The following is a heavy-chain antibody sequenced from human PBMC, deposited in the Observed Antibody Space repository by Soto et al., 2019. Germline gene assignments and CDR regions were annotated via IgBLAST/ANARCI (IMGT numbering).Heavy chain of an antibody. J-gene: IGHJ4*02. V-gene: IGHV3-30-3*01. Sequence: QVQLVESGGGVVQPGTSLRLSCAASGFTFSSYAMHWVRQAPGKGLEWVAVISYDGSNKYYADSVKGRFTISRDNSKNTLYLQMNSLRAEDTAVYYCAIGSMYTALRALFDYWGQGTLVTVSS. CDR3: AIGSMYTALRALFDY. CDR2: ISYDGSNK. D-gene: IGHD2-21*02. CDR1: GFTFSSYA.